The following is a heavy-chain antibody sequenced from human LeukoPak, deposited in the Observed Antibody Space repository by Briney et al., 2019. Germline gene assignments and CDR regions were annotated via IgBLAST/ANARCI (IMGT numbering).Heavy chain of an antibody. CDR2: ISGSGGST. Sequence: GGSLRLSCAASGFIFSSYAMSWVRQAPGKGLEWVSAISGSGGSTYYADSVKGRFTISRDNSKNTLDLQMTGLRAEDTAVYYCAREGGRERASPWFAYWAQEPWSPSPQ. J-gene: IGHJ4*02. CDR3: AREGGRERASPWFAY. D-gene: IGHD1-26*01. CDR1: GFIFSSYA. V-gene: IGHV3-23*01.